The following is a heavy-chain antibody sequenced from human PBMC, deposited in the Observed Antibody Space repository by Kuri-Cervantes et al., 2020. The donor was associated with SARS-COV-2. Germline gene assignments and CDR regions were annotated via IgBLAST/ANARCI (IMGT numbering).Heavy chain of an antibody. D-gene: IGHD3-10*01. CDR1: GYTLTELS. J-gene: IGHJ4*02. CDR2: SDPEDGET. CDR3: AWGVLTSKDFDY. Sequence: ASVKVSCKVSGYTLTELSMHWVRQAPGKGLEWMGGSDPEDGETIYAQKFQGRVTMTEDTSTDTAYMELRSLRSDDTAVYYCAWGVLTSKDFDYWGQGTLVTVSS. V-gene: IGHV1-24*01.